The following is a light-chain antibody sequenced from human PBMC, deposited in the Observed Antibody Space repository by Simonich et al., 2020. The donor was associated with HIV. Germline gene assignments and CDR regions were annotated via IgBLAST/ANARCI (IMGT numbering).Light chain of an antibody. Sequence: QSVLTQPPSVSGAPGQRVTISCTGSSSNIGAGDDVQWYQLLPGTAPKVFIYGNSNRPSGVPDRFSGSKSGTSASLAITGLQAEDEADYYCQSYDSSLSVVFGGGTKLTVL. V-gene: IGLV1-40*01. CDR3: QSYDSSLSVV. CDR2: GNS. CDR1: SSNIGAGDD. J-gene: IGLJ2*01.